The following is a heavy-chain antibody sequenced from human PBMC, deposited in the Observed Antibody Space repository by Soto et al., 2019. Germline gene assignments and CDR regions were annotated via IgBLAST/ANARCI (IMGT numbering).Heavy chain of an antibody. Sequence: GASVKVSCKASRVAFSKFIVTWVRQAPGLGLEWAGGIIPIFGTANYAKKFQGRVTITADESTSTSYMEVNNLRSEDTAVYYCAKVRYSSPMGYYYGMDVWGQGTTVTVSS. CDR2: IIPIFGTA. D-gene: IGHD6-19*01. CDR3: AKVRYSSPMGYYYGMDV. CDR1: RVAFSKFI. V-gene: IGHV1-69*13. J-gene: IGHJ6*02.